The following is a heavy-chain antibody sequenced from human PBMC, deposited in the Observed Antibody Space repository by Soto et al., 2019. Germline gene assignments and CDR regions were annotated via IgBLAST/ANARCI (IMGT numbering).Heavy chain of an antibody. CDR1: GFPFGENA. V-gene: IGHV3-23*01. D-gene: IGHD6-19*01. CDR3: AKEDTSSGSLDY. J-gene: IGHJ4*02. Sequence: GSLSLSCAASGFPFGENAMSWVRQAPGKGLEWVSGISDSGATTYYADSVRGRFTISRDNSKNTLYLQMKSLRAEDSASYYCAKEDTSSGSLDYWGQGALVTVSS. CDR2: ISDSGATT.